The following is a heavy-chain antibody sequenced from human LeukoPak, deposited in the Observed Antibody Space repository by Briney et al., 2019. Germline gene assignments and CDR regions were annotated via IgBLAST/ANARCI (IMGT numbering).Heavy chain of an antibody. CDR1: GFTFRNYG. J-gene: IGHJ6*02. CDR3: ASEGYCSGTSCRSHYYYGMDV. CDR2: IWYDGSRK. V-gene: IGHV3-33*01. Sequence: GTSLRLSCAASGFTFRNYGMHWVRQAPGKGLEWVAIIWYDGSRKYYLDSVKGRFTISRDNSKNMLYLQMNSLRAEDTAVYYCASEGYCSGTSCRSHYYYGMDVWGQGTTVTVSS. D-gene: IGHD2-2*01.